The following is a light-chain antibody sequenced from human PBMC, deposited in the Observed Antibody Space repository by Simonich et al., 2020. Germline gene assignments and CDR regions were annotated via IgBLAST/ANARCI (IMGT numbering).Light chain of an antibody. CDR2: DVS. CDR3: SSYTSSSTWV. J-gene: IGLJ3*02. V-gene: IGLV2-14*01. CDR1: SRDVGGYNY. Sequence: QSALTQPASVSGSPGQSITISCTGTSRDVGGYNYVSWYQQHPGKASKLMIYDVSKRPSGVSKRFSGSKSGNTASLTISGLQAEDEADYYCSSYTSSSTWVFGGGTKLTVL.